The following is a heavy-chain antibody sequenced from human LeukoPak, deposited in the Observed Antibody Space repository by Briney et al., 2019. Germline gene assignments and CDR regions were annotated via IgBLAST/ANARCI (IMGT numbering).Heavy chain of an antibody. J-gene: IGHJ6*03. CDR3: ARVSGQWLVLYYYYMDV. V-gene: IGHV3-7*01. CDR2: IKQDGSEK. Sequence: GGSLRLSCAASGFTFSSYWMSWVRQAPGKGLEWVANIKQDGSEKYYVDSVKGRFTISRDNAKNSLYLQMNSLRAEDTAVYYCARVSGQWLVLYYYYMDVWGKGTTVTVSS. D-gene: IGHD6-19*01. CDR1: GFTFSSYW.